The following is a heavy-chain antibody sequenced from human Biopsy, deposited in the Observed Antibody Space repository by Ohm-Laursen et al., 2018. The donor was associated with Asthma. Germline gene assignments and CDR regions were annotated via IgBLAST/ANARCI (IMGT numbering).Heavy chain of an antibody. Sequence: GTLSLTCAVYGGSFSGYYWSWIRQPPGKGLEWIGEINHSGSTNYNPSLKSRVTISVDTSRNQFSLKLSSVTAADTAVYYCARAGQCSSTSCYNPGWFDPWGQGTLVTVSS. CDR2: INHSGST. CDR3: ARAGQCSSTSCYNPGWFDP. D-gene: IGHD2-2*01. V-gene: IGHV4-34*01. J-gene: IGHJ5*02. CDR1: GGSFSGYY.